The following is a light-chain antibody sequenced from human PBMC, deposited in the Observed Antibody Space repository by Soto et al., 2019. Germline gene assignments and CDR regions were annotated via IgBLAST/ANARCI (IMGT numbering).Light chain of an antibody. CDR1: QSIGYW. V-gene: IGKV1-5*01. Sequence: DIQMTQSPSRLSASVGDRVTITCRASQSIGYWLAWYQQKPGKAPNLLIYAASTLETGVPSRFSGSGYGTEFTLTIASLQPYDSASYYCQQYNSFSKTFGRGTKVEIK. J-gene: IGKJ4*02. CDR3: QQYNSFSKT. CDR2: AAS.